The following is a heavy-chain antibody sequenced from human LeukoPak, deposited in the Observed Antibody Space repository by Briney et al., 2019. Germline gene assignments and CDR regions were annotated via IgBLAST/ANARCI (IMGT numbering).Heavy chain of an antibody. D-gene: IGHD3-10*01. V-gene: IGHV1-24*01. CDR2: FDPEDGET. J-gene: IGHJ3*02. CDR1: GYTLSILS. CDR3: ARGSLPTLWFGELFPNDAFDI. Sequence: EASVKVSFKVSGYTLSILSIHRVRQTPGKGREWMGGFDPEDGETIYSQRFQGRVTMTEDTSTDTAYMELSSLRSEDTAVYYCARGSLPTLWFGELFPNDAFDIWGQGTMVTVSS.